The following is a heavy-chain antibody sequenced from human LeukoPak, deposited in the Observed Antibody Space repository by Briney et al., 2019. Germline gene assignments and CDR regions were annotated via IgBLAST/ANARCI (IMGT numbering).Heavy chain of an antibody. CDR3: AKDPADVVSLFDY. Sequence: GGSLRLSCAASGFTFSSYAMSWVRQAPGKGLEWVSAISGSGGSTYYADSVKGRLTISRDNSKNTLYLQMNSLRAEDTAVYYCAKDPADVVSLFDYWGQGTLVTVSS. CDR1: GFTFSSYA. D-gene: IGHD5/OR15-5a*01. CDR2: ISGSGGST. J-gene: IGHJ4*02. V-gene: IGHV3-23*01.